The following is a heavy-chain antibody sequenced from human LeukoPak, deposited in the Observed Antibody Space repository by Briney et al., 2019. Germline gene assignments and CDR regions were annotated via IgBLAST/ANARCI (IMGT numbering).Heavy chain of an antibody. CDR1: GGSFSGYY. CDR3: ARAPRRPAPFDY. J-gene: IGHJ4*02. Sequence: SETLSLTCDVYGGSFSGYYWSWIRQPPGKGLEWIGEINHSGSTNYNPSLKGRVTISVDTSKNQFSLKLSSVTAADTAVYYCARAPRRPAPFDYWGQGTLVTVSS. CDR2: INHSGST. V-gene: IGHV4-34*01.